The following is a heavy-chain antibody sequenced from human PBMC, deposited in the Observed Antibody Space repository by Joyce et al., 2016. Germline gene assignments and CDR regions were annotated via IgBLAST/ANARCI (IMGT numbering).Heavy chain of an antibody. V-gene: IGHV3-30*18. J-gene: IGHJ4*02. CDR2: IWYDGTNK. CDR1: GFTFSNYG. Sequence: QVQLVESGGGVVQPGRSLRLSCASSGFTFSNYGMHWGRQDTVKGLEWMVIIWYDGTNKYYGDSVKGRFTSSRDNSKNTVYLQMDSLRTEDTAVYYCAKDGEGGIAVTRRKYLDYWGQGTLVTVSS. D-gene: IGHD6-19*01. CDR3: AKDGEGGIAVTRRKYLDY.